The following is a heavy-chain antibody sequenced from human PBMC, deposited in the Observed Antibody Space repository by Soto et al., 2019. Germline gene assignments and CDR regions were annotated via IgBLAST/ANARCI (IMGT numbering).Heavy chain of an antibody. CDR3: ATGRKDDYVGVEGLDV. Sequence: QVQLVQSGAEAKNPGASVMVSCKANTDIFADYIIHWVRQAPGQGLEWMGWITPQSGGSRYGPQFQGSVTMTEDTPASTAYMALHSLTSDHTAVYYCATGRKDDYVGVEGLDVWGQGTTVTV. CDR1: TDIFADYI. J-gene: IGHJ6*02. V-gene: IGHV1-2*04. CDR2: ITPQSGGS. D-gene: IGHD4-17*01.